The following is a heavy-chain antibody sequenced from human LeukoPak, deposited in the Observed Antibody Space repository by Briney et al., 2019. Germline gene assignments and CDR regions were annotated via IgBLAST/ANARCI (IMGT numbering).Heavy chain of an antibody. CDR2: IGST. CDR3: ARGGGWLVQH. CDR1: GGSISTSY. J-gene: IGHJ1*01. D-gene: IGHD6-19*01. V-gene: IGHV4-59*01. Sequence: SETLSLTCTVSGGSISTSYWSWIRQFPGKGLEWIGYIGSTNYNPSLKSRVTISLDTSKNQFSLNLSPVTAADTAVYYCARGGGWLVQHWGQGTLVTVSS.